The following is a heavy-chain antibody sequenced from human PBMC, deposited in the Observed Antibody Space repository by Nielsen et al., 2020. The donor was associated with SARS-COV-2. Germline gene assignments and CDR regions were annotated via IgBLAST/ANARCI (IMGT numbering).Heavy chain of an antibody. Sequence: AVQVPCKASRGTFGSDAFSRVRQAPAHALEWAGGVIIVFDTANYAQKFQDRATLTADESTNTVYMELSSLRSEDTAGYYCARHDYGGNSPIDSWGQGTLLTVSS. CDR3: ARHDYGGNSPIDS. V-gene: IGHV1-69*13. CDR1: RGTFGSDA. CDR2: VIIVFDTA. D-gene: IGHD4-23*01. J-gene: IGHJ4*02.